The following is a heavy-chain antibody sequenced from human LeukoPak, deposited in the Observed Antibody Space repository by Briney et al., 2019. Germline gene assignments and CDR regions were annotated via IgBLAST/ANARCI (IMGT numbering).Heavy chain of an antibody. CDR1: GGSISSYY. V-gene: IGHV4-59*01. D-gene: IGHD5-24*01. J-gene: IGHJ4*02. CDR3: ARNGRDGYNYVGY. Sequence: SETLSLTXTVSGGSISSYYWSWIRQAPGKGLEWIGYIYYSGSTNYNPSLKSRVTISVDTSKNQFSLKLSSVTAADTAVYYCARNGRDGYNYVGYWGQGTLVTVSS. CDR2: IYYSGST.